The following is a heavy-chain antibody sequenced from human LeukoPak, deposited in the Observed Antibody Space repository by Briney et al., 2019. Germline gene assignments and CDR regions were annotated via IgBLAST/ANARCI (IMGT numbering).Heavy chain of an antibody. CDR2: ISYDGSNK. J-gene: IGHJ4*02. D-gene: IGHD3-22*01. V-gene: IGHV3-30*18. Sequence: PGRSLRLSCAASGFTFSSYGMHWVRQAPGKGLEWVAVISYDGSNKYYADSVKGRFTISRDNSKNTLYLQMNSLRAEDTAVYYCAKAIFLVDYYDSSGQGPYDYCGQGTLVTVSS. CDR1: GFTFSSYG. CDR3: AKAIFLVDYYDSSGQGPYDY.